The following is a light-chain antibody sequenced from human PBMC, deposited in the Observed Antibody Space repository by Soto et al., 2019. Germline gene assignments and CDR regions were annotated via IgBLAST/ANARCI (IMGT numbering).Light chain of an antibody. CDR3: CSYAGSSISYV. V-gene: IGLV2-23*01. J-gene: IGLJ1*01. Sequence: QSALTQPASVSGSPGQSITISCTGTSSDVGSDNLVSWYQQHPGKAPKLMIYEGSKRPSGVSNRFSGSKSGNTSSLTISGLQAEDEADYYCCSYAGSSISYVFGTGTKVTVL. CDR2: EGS. CDR1: SSDVGSDNL.